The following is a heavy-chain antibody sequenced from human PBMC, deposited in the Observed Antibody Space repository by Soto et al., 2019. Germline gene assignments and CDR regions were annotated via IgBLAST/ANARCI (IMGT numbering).Heavy chain of an antibody. V-gene: IGHV1-69*04. CDR2: IIPLFGLT. CDR3: ARDRNIRTQVLCYGASNL. J-gene: IGHJ4*02. D-gene: IGHD2-2*01. CDR1: GYTFTSHS. Sequence: QGQLVQSGAEVKQPGSSVKVSCKASGYTFTSHSVTWVRQAPGQGLEWMGRIIPLFGLTNYAQKFQGRVTLTADKSTNTVYMELNSLTSEGTAIYYCARDRNIRTQVLCYGASNLWGQGTLVTVSS.